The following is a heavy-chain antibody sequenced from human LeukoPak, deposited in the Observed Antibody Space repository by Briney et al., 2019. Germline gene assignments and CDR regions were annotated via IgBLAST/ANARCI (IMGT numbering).Heavy chain of an antibody. V-gene: IGHV3-21*01. J-gene: IGHJ6*03. D-gene: IGHD1-26*01. CDR2: ITSTSSYI. CDR3: ARDPYSGSYGNYYYYYMDV. Sequence: GGSLRLSCAASGFTFSNYNMNWVRQAPGKGLEWVSSITSTSSYIYYADSVRGRFTISRDNAKNSLYLQMNSLRAEDTALYFCARDPYSGSYGNYYYYYMDVWGKGTTVTVSS. CDR1: GFTFSNYN.